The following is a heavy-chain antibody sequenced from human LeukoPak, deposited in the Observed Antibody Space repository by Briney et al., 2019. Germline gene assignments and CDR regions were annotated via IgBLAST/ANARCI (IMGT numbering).Heavy chain of an antibody. CDR3: ARVGYYYGSGRSFRWFDP. CDR2: IYYSGST. V-gene: IGHV4-59*01. Sequence: PSETLSLTCSVSGGSISSYYWSWIRQSPGKGLEWIGYIYYSGSTNYNPSLKSRVTISVDTSKNEFSLKLSSVTAADTAVYYCARVGYYYGSGRSFRWFDPWGQGTLVTVSS. J-gene: IGHJ5*02. CDR1: GGSISSYY. D-gene: IGHD3-10*01.